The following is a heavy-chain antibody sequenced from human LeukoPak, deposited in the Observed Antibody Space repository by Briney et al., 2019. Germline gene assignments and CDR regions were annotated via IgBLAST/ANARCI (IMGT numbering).Heavy chain of an antibody. CDR1: GGSFSGYY. J-gene: IGHJ6*02. D-gene: IGHD6-13*01. V-gene: IGHV4-34*01. Sequence: ETLSLTCAVYGGSFSGYYWSWIRQPPGKGLEWIGEINHSGSTNYNPSLKSRVTISVDTSKNQFFLKLSSVTAADTAVYYCARAVRAAGQFYYYYYYGMDVWGQGTTVTVSS. CDR3: ARAVRAAGQFYYYYYYGMDV. CDR2: INHSGST.